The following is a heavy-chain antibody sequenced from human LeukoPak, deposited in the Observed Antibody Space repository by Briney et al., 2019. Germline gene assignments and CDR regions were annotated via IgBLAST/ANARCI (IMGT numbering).Heavy chain of an antibody. J-gene: IGHJ4*02. CDR2: ISSSSSYI. CDR1: GFTFSSYS. CDR3: AKDGHTVEPYYFDY. V-gene: IGHV3-21*04. D-gene: IGHD4-23*01. Sequence: GESLRLSCAASGFTFSSYSMNWVRQAPGKGLEWVSSISSSSSYIYYADSVKGRFTISRDNSKNTLYLQMNSLRAEDTAVYYCAKDGHTVEPYYFDYWGQGTLVTVSS.